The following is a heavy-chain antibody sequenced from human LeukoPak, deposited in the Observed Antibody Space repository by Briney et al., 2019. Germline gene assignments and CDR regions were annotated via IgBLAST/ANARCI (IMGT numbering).Heavy chain of an antibody. CDR3: VRVHDSSGYSLDY. D-gene: IGHD3-22*01. V-gene: IGHV1-69*04. Sequence: GASVKVSCKASGGTFSSYAISWVRQAPGQGLEWMGRIIPILGIANYAQKFQGRVTITADKSTSTAYMELSSLRSEDTAVYYCVRVHDSSGYSLDYWGQGTLVTVSS. CDR2: IIPILGIA. J-gene: IGHJ4*02. CDR1: GGTFSSYA.